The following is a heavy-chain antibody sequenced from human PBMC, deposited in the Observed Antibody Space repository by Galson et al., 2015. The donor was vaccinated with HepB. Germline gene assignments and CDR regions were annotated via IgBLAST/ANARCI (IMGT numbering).Heavy chain of an antibody. CDR1: GFTFSSYD. Sequence: SLRLSCAASGFTFSSYDMHWVRQAPGKGLEWVAVIWYNGSNKYYADSVRGRFTISRDNSKDILYLLMNSLRAEDTAVYYCVRDTEVREVISNFDFWAQGTLVTVSS. CDR3: VRDTEVREVISNFDF. V-gene: IGHV3-33*01. J-gene: IGHJ4*02. D-gene: IGHD3-10*01. CDR2: IWYNGSNK.